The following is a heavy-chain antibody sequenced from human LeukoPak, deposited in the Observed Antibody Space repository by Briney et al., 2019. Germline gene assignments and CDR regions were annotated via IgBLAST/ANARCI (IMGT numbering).Heavy chain of an antibody. D-gene: IGHD3-3*01. Sequence: PSETLSLTCTVSGGSISSSSYYWGWIRQPPGKGLEWIGSIYYSGSTYYNPSLKSRVAISVDTSKNQFSLKLSSVTAADTAVYYCARLSLLAERFLDYWGQGTLVTVSS. V-gene: IGHV4-39*01. J-gene: IGHJ4*02. CDR1: GGSISSSSYY. CDR3: ARLSLLAERFLDY. CDR2: IYYSGST.